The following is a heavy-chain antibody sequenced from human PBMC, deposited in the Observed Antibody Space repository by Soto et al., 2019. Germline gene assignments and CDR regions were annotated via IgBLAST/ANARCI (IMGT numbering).Heavy chain of an antibody. D-gene: IGHD3-9*01. V-gene: IGHV1-69*13. CDR3: ARGWSYDILTGYSY. CDR1: GGTFSIYA. CDR2: IIPIFGTA. J-gene: IGHJ4*02. Sequence: GASVKVSCKASGGTFSIYAINWVRQSPGQGLEWMGGIIPIFGTANYAQKFQGRVTITADESTSTAYMELSSLRSEDTAVYYCARGWSYDILTGYSYWGQGTLVTV.